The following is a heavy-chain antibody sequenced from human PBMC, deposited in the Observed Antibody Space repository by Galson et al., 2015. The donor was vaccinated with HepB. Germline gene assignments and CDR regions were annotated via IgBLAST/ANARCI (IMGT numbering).Heavy chain of an antibody. CDR1: GGTFRSYT. J-gene: IGHJ4*02. CDR2: IIRVLGLA. V-gene: IGHV1-69*02. Sequence: SVKVSCMAHGGTFRSYTFSWVRQAHRQGLEWMGRIIRVLGLANYAQKFQGRVTITADKSTSTAYMELSSLRSEDTAVYYCARASWGILTGYFDDWGQGTLVTGSS. D-gene: IGHD3-9*01. CDR3: ARASWGILTGYFDD.